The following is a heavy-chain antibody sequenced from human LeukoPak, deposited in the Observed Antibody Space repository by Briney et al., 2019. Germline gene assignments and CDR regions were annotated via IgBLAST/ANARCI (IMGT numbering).Heavy chain of an antibody. CDR2: IYYSGST. CDR1: GGSISSSSYY. CDR3: ARGQGPPYFDY. V-gene: IGHV4-39*01. J-gene: IGHJ4*02. Sequence: SETLSLTCTVSGGSISSSSYYWGWIRQPPGKGLEWIGSIYYSGSTYYNPSLKSRVTISVDTSKNQFSLNLSSVTAADTAVYYCARGQGPPYFDYWGQGTLVTVSS.